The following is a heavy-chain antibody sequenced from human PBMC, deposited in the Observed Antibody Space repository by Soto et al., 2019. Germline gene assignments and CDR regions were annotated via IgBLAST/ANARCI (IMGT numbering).Heavy chain of an antibody. CDR3: ARDDQYSSSSYYYGMDV. CDR1: GGSISSYY. J-gene: IGHJ6*02. CDR2: IYTSGST. D-gene: IGHD6-6*01. Sequence: LSLTCTVSGGSISSYYWSWIRQPAGKGLEWIGRIYTSGSTNYNPSLKSRVTMSVDTSKNQFSLKLSSVTAADTAVYYCARDDQYSSSSYYYGMDVWGQGTTVTVSS. V-gene: IGHV4-4*07.